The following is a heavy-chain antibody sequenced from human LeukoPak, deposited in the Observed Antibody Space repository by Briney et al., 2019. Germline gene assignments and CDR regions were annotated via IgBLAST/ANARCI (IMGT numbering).Heavy chain of an antibody. CDR2: ISAYNGST. D-gene: IGHD3-10*01. CDR1: GYTFTSYG. J-gene: IGHJ4*02. V-gene: IGHV1-18*01. CDR3: ARATFVVRGVIITGDY. Sequence: ASVKVSCKASGYTFTSYGISWVRQAPGQGLEWMGWISAYNGSTNYAQKLQGRVTMTTDTSTSTAYMELRSLRSDDTAVYYCARATFVVRGVIITGDYWGQGTLVTVSS.